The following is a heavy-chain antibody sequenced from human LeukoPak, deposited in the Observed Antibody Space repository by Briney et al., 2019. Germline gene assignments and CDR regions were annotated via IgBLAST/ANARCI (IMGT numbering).Heavy chain of an antibody. Sequence: PSETLSLTCTVSGGSISSYYWSWIRQPPGKGLEWIGYIYYSGSTNYNPSLKSRVTISVDTSKNQFSLKLSSVTAADTAVYYCARLTRPDRSRGIDYWGQGTLVTVSS. V-gene: IGHV4-59*08. D-gene: IGHD3-16*01. CDR2: IYYSGST. J-gene: IGHJ4*02. CDR1: GGSISSYY. CDR3: ARLTRPDRSRGIDY.